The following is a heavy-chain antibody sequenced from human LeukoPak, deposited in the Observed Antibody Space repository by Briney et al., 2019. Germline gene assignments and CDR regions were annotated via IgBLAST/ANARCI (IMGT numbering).Heavy chain of an antibody. V-gene: IGHV4-59*01. D-gene: IGHD4-4*01. J-gene: IGHJ6*02. CDR1: GGSISSYY. Sequence: SETLSLTCTVSGGSISSYYWSWIRQPQGKGLEWIGYIYYSGSTNYNPSLKSRVTISVDTSKNQFSLKLSSVTAADTAVYYCARVAVTRWAYYYYGMDVWGQGTTVTVSS. CDR2: IYYSGST. CDR3: ARVAVTRWAYYYYGMDV.